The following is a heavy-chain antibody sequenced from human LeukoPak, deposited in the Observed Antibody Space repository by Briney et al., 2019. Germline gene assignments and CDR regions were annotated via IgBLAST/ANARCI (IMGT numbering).Heavy chain of an antibody. Sequence: XSYAMSWVRQIPGKGLEWVATISGSGGSTYYADSVKGRFTISRDNSKNTLYLQMNSLRAEDTAVYYCAKAEEGDLSYYFDYWGQGTLVTVSS. V-gene: IGHV3-23*01. CDR3: AKAEEGDLSYYFDY. CDR1: XSYA. CDR2: ISGSGGST. D-gene: IGHD3-10*01. J-gene: IGHJ4*02.